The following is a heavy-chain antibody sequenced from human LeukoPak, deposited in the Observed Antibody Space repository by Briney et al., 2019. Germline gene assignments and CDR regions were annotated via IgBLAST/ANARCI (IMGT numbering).Heavy chain of an antibody. CDR2: IYHSGST. Sequence: SETLSLTCAVSGGFISSGGYSWSWIRQPPGKGLEWIGYIYHSGSTYYNPSLKSRVTISVDRSKNQFSLKLSSVTAADTAVYYCARGSRYCSSTSCRFDYWGQGTLVTVSS. V-gene: IGHV4-30-2*01. CDR1: GGFISSGGYS. CDR3: ARGSRYCSSTSCRFDY. J-gene: IGHJ4*02. D-gene: IGHD2-2*01.